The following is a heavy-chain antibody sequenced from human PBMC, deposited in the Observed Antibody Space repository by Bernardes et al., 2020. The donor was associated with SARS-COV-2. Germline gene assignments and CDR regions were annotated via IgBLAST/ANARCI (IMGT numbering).Heavy chain of an antibody. CDR3: ARVGSIHDAFDI. V-gene: IGHV4-34*01. CDR2: INHTGNT. J-gene: IGHJ3*02. D-gene: IGHD5-12*01. CDR1: GGSFSNSF. Sequence: SETLSLTCVVYGGSFSNSFWSWIRQPPGPGLEWIGEINHTGNTYYNPSLKSRVTISVDTSKNQSSLKLCSVTAADTAVYYCARVGSIHDAFDILAQGTMGIFSS.